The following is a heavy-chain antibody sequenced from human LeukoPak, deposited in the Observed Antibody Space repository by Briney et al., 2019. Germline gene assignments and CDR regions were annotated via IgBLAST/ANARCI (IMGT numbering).Heavy chain of an antibody. CDR1: GFTFSNYL. Sequence: GGSLRLSCAASGFTFSNYLMHWVRQVPGKGLVWVSRINDDGSATFYADSVKGRFTISRDNAKNTLFLQINSLRAEDTAVYYCARARNPHYYYYYMGVWGKGTTVTISS. CDR2: INDDGSAT. J-gene: IGHJ6*03. CDR3: ARARNPHYYYYYMGV. V-gene: IGHV3-74*01. D-gene: IGHD1-14*01.